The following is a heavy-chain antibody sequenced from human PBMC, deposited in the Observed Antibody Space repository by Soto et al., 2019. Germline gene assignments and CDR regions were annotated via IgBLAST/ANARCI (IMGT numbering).Heavy chain of an antibody. J-gene: IGHJ4*02. CDR3: ASSAWYNGYFDY. CDR1: GASTNAYY. V-gene: IGHV4-59*08. Sequence: QVQLQASGPGLVKPSETLSLTCTVSGASTNAYYWNWIRQPPGKGLECIGYISYSGSTVYNPSLKSRVAISVDPSKNQISLKLSSVTAADTAVYYCASSAWYNGYFDYWGQGTLVTVSS. D-gene: IGHD6-19*01. CDR2: ISYSGST.